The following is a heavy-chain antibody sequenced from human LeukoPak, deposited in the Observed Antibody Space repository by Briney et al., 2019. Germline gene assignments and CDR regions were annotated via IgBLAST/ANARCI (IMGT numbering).Heavy chain of an antibody. Sequence: GGSLRLSCAASGFTFSSYAMSWVRQAPGKGLEWVSAISGSGGSTYYADSVKGRFTISRDNSKNTLYLQMNSLRAEDTAVYYCAKDAVYDYYDSSGYSDYWGQGTLVTVSS. CDR3: AKDAVYDYYDSSGYSDY. D-gene: IGHD3-22*01. V-gene: IGHV3-23*01. CDR2: ISGSGGST. CDR1: GFTFSSYA. J-gene: IGHJ4*02.